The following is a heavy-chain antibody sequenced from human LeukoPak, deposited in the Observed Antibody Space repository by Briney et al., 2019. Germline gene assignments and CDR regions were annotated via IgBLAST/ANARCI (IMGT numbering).Heavy chain of an antibody. CDR2: VKGDGIST. J-gene: IGHJ3*02. Sequence: GGSLRLSCAASGFTFTKFWMHWVRQAPGRGLVWVSRVKGDGISTLYADSVKGRFTISRDNAKNTLYLQMNSLRADDTALYYCATGPYAAFEMWGQGTMVTVSS. CDR3: ATGPYAAFEM. V-gene: IGHV3-74*01. CDR1: GFTFTKFW. D-gene: IGHD2-2*01.